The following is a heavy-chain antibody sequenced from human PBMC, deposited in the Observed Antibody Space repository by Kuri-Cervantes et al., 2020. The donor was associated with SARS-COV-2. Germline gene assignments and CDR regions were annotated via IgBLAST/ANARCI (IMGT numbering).Heavy chain of an antibody. J-gene: IGHJ3*02. V-gene: IGHV3-13*04. D-gene: IGHD1-1*01. Sequence: GESLKISCTASGLTFSSYDMHWVRQATGKGLEWVSAIGTAGDTYYPGSVKGRFTISRENAKNSLYLQMNSLRAGDTAVYYCARGDVQSGVDAFDIWGQGTMVTVSS. CDR1: GLTFSSYD. CDR2: IGTAGDT. CDR3: ARGDVQSGVDAFDI.